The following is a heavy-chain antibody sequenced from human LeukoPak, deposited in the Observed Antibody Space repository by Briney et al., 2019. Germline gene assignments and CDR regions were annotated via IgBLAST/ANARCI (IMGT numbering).Heavy chain of an antibody. D-gene: IGHD5-24*01. CDR2: ISSSSSYI. V-gene: IGHV3-21*01. J-gene: IGHJ4*02. CDR1: GFTFSSYS. Sequence: GSLRLSCAASGFTFSSYSMKWVRQAPGKGLEWVSSISSSSSYIYYADSVKGRFTISRDNAKNSLYLQMNSLRAEDTAVYYCARDLGDGYTIDYWGQGTLVTVSS. CDR3: ARDLGDGYTIDY.